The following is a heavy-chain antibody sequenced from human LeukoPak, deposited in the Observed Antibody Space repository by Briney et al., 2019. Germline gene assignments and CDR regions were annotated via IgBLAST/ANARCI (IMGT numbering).Heavy chain of an antibody. D-gene: IGHD7-27*01. CDR1: GGSIRSSY. CDR3: ARGSGRYYYYGVDV. J-gene: IGHJ6*02. V-gene: IGHV4-59*01. CDR2: IYYSGTTSGST. Sequence: SETLSPTCTVSGGSIRSSYWSWIRQPPGKGLEWIGHIYYSGTTSGSTNYNPSLKSRVTISVDTSKNQFSLQVRSVTAADTAVYYCARGSGRYYYYGVDVWGQGTTVTVSS.